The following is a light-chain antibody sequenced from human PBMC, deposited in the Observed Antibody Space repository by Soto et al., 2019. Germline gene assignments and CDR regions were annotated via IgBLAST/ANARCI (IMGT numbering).Light chain of an antibody. J-gene: IGKJ1*01. Sequence: DLQLTQSPSTLSASLGERVTITCRASQRLSSWFAWLPQNPGRAPNLLINNASTLESGVPSRFSGTGHGTELALTIRSLQPDDFATYHSKQYNTSPRTFGQRTKGDIK. V-gene: IGKV1-5*03. CDR1: QRLSSW. CDR2: NAS. CDR3: KQYNTSPRT.